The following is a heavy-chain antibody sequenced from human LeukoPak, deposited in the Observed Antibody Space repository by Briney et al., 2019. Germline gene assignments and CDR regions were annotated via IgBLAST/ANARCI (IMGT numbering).Heavy chain of an antibody. Sequence: GGSLRLSCAASGFTFSTYWMHWVRQAPGKGLVWVSRINSDGSSTNYADSVKGRFTISRDNSKNTLYLQMGSLRAEDMAVYYCAREGITGTRDYFDYWGQGTLVTVSS. J-gene: IGHJ4*02. V-gene: IGHV3-74*01. CDR1: GFTFSTYW. CDR3: AREGITGTRDYFDY. CDR2: INSDGSST. D-gene: IGHD1-20*01.